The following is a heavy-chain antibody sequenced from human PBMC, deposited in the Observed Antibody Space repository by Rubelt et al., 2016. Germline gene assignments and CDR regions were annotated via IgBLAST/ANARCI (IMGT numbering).Heavy chain of an antibody. Sequence: QLQLQESGPGLVKPSETLSLTCTVSGGSISSSSYYWGWIRQPPGKGLEWIGYIYYSGTTNYNPSLKRRVVISVDTSKNQFSLKLGSVTAADTAVYYCAREAKASMVATWWFDPWGQGTLVTVSS. V-gene: IGHV4-61*05. CDR3: AREAKASMVATWWFDP. D-gene: IGHD5-12*01. CDR1: GGSISSSSYY. J-gene: IGHJ5*02. CDR2: IYYSGTT.